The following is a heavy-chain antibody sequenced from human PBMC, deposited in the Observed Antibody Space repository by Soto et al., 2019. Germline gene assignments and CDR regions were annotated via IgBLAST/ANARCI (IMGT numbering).Heavy chain of an antibody. CDR1: GGSISSSSYY. J-gene: IGHJ6*03. CDR2: IYYSGST. V-gene: IGHV4-39*01. D-gene: IGHD2-2*01. CDR3: ARPNKDIVVVPAATTDNYYYYYMDV. Sequence: LSLTCTVSGGSISSSSYYWGWIRQPPGKGLEWIGSIYYSGSTYYNPSLKSRVTISVDASKNQFSLKLSSVTAADTAVYYCARPNKDIVVVPAATTDNYYYYYMDVWGKGTTVTVSS.